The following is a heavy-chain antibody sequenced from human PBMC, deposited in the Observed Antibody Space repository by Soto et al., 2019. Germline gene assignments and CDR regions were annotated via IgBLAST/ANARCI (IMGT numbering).Heavy chain of an antibody. J-gene: IGHJ3*02. V-gene: IGHV3-33*01. CDR2: IWYDGSNK. CDR1: GFTFSSYG. CDR3: ARSPRFLDAFDI. D-gene: IGHD3-3*01. Sequence: GGSLRLSCAASGFTFSSYGVHWVRQAPGKGLEWVAVIWYDGSNKYYADSVKGRFTISRDNSKNTLYLQMNSLRAEDTAVYYCARSPRFLDAFDIWGQGTMVTVS.